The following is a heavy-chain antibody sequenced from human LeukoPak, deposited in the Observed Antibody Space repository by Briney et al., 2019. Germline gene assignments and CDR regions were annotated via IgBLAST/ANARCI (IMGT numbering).Heavy chain of an antibody. CDR3: AKDERGYSYGYGDY. V-gene: IGHV3-30*02. J-gene: IGHJ4*02. Sequence: GGSLRLSCAASGFTFSSYGMHWIRQAPGKGLEWVAFIRNDGSNKYYADSVKGRFTISRDNSKNTLYLQMNSLRAEDTAVYYCAKDERGYSYGYGDYWGQGTLVTVSS. CDR2: IRNDGSNK. CDR1: GFTFSSYG. D-gene: IGHD5-18*01.